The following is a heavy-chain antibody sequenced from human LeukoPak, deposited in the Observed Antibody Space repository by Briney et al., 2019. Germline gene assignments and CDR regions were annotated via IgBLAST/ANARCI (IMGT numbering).Heavy chain of an antibody. J-gene: IGHJ3*02. CDR3: AKCSANYYNDAFDI. V-gene: IGHV3-23*01. CDR1: GFSFSNYA. D-gene: IGHD3-10*02. Sequence: GGSLRLSCAASGFSFSNYAMNWVRHAPGRGLERVSYISGCGAKTRYADSVKGRFTISRDNPENTLYLHMNSLRAEDTAIYYCAKCSANYYNDAFDIWGQGTMVTVSS. CDR2: ISGCGAKT.